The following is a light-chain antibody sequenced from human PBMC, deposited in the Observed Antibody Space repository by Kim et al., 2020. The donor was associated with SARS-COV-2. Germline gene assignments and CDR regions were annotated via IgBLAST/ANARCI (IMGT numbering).Light chain of an antibody. CDR3: QVWDSSSDHPV. CDR2: YDS. CDR1: NIGSKS. J-gene: IGLJ3*02. Sequence: SYELTQPPSVSVAPGKTARITCGGNNIGSKSVLWYQQKPGQAPVLVIYYDSDRPSGIPERFPGSNSGNTATLTISRVEAGDEADYYCQVWDSSSDHPVFGGGTRLTFL. V-gene: IGLV3-21*04.